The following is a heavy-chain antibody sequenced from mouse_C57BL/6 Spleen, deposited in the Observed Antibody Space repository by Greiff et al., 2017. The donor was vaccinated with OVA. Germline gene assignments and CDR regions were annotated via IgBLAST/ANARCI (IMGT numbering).Heavy chain of an antibody. V-gene: IGHV3-6*01. CDR2: IRYDGST. CDR3: ARIGSSGLMDY. CDR1: GYSITSGYY. Sequence: EVKLEESGPGLVKPSQSLSLTCSVTGYSITSGYYWNWIRQFPGNKLEWMGYIRYDGSTNYNPSLKNRISITRDTSKNQCFLKMNSVTTEDTATYYGARIGSSGLMDYWGQGTSVTVSS. J-gene: IGHJ4*01. D-gene: IGHD1-1*01.